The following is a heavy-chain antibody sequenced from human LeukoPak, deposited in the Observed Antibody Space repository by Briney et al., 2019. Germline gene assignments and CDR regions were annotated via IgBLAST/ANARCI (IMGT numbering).Heavy chain of an antibody. D-gene: IGHD2-21*02. CDR3: ARTIVVVTARYFDY. J-gene: IGHJ4*02. V-gene: IGHV3-11*04. CDR2: ISSSGSTI. CDR1: GFTFSDYY. Sequence: GGSLRLSCAASGFTFSDYYMSWIRQAPGKGLEWVSYISSSGSTIYYADSVKGRFTISRDNAKNSLYLQMNSLRAEDTAVYYCARTIVVVTARYFDYWGQGTLVTVSS.